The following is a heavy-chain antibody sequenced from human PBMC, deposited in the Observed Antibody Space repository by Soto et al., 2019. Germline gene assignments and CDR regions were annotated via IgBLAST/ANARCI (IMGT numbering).Heavy chain of an antibody. CDR2: IIPIFGTA. CDR1: GGTFSSYA. CDR3: ASRGVVIAARPYYYGMDV. D-gene: IGHD6-6*01. V-gene: IGHV1-69*01. Sequence: QVQLVQSGAEVKKPGSSVKVSCKASGGTFSSYAISWVRQAPGQGLEWMGGIIPIFGTANYAQKFQGRVTITAAESTSTAYMELSSLRSADTAVYYWASRGVVIAARPYYYGMDVWGQGTTVTVSS. J-gene: IGHJ6*02.